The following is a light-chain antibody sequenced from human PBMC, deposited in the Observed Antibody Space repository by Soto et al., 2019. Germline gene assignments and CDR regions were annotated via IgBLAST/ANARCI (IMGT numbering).Light chain of an antibody. J-gene: IGLJ1*01. V-gene: IGLV1-51*01. CDR2: DNN. Sequence: QSVLTQPPSVSAAPGQKVTISCSGSSSNIGNNYVSWYQQFPWTAPKLLIYDNNKRPSGIPDRFSGSKSGTSATLGITGLQTGDEADYYCGTWDSSLSVYVFGTGTKVTVL. CDR1: SSNIGNNY. CDR3: GTWDSSLSVYV.